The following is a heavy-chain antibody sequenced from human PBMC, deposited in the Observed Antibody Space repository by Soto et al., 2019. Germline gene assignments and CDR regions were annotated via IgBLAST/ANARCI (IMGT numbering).Heavy chain of an antibody. Sequence: GGSLRLSCAASGFTFSSYAMSWVRQAPGKGLEWVSAISGSGESTYWVDSVKGRFTISRDNSKNTLYLQMNNLRAEDTAVYYCAKGRALGVTAAKNFWGQGTLVTVSS. CDR2: ISGSGEST. J-gene: IGHJ4*02. V-gene: IGHV3-23*01. CDR3: AKGRALGVTAAKNF. D-gene: IGHD2-2*01. CDR1: GFTFSSYA.